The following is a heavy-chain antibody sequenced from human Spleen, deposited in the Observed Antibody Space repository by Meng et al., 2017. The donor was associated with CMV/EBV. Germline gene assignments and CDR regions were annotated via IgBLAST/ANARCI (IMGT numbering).Heavy chain of an antibody. V-gene: IGHV3-74*01. Sequence: GESLKISCAASGFTFSSYWMHWVRQAPGKGLVWVSRINSDGSSTSYADSVKGRFTIPRDNAKNSLFLQMNSLRAEDTAVYYCARDWCLDFWGQGTLVTVSS. J-gene: IGHJ4*02. CDR3: ARDWCLDF. D-gene: IGHD2-15*01. CDR2: INSDGSST. CDR1: GFTFSSYW.